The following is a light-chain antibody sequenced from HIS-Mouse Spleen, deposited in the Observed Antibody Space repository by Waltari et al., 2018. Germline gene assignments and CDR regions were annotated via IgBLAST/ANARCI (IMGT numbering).Light chain of an antibody. CDR2: EGS. V-gene: IGLV2-23*01. J-gene: IGLJ3*02. CDR3: CSYAGSSTWV. CDR1: SSDVGSYNL. Sequence: QSALTQPASVSGSPGQSITISCTGPSSDVGSYNLVSWYQQHPGKAPKLMIYEGSKRPSGVANRVSGSKAGNTASLTISGLQAEDEADYYCCSYAGSSTWVFGGGTKLTVL.